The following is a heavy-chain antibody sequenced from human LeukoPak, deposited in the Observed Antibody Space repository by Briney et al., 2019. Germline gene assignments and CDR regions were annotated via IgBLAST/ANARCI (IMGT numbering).Heavy chain of an antibody. Sequence: PGGSLRLSCAASGFTFSTYSMNWVRQAPGKGLEWVSSITSSNTYIHYADSVKGRFTISRDNAKNSLYLQMNSLRAEDTAVYYCARDPGRLEGNWFDPWGQGTLVTVSS. D-gene: IGHD6-19*01. V-gene: IGHV3-21*01. J-gene: IGHJ5*02. CDR3: ARDPGRLEGNWFDP. CDR1: GFTFSTYS. CDR2: ITSSNTYI.